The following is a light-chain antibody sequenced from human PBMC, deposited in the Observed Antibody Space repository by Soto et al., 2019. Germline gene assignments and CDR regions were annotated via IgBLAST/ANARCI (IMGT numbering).Light chain of an antibody. V-gene: IGLV2-23*01. CDR3: CSFAAGNTYV. Sequence: QSVLTQPASVSGSPGQSITISCTGSSSDVGSQNLVSWYQQHPRKAPKLIIYEGSRRPSGVSNRFSGSQSGNTASLTVSGLQAEDEADYYCCSFAAGNTYVFGSGTKVTV. CDR2: EGS. J-gene: IGLJ1*01. CDR1: SSDVGSQNL.